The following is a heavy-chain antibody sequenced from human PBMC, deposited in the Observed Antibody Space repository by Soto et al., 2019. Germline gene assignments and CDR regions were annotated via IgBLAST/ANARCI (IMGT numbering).Heavy chain of an antibody. D-gene: IGHD6-13*01. CDR2: ISYDGSNK. V-gene: IGHV3-30*03. CDR3: ATEAANIAAAGRPNYYYGMDV. J-gene: IGHJ6*02. Sequence: QVQLVESGGGVVQPGRSLRLSCAASGFTFSSYGMHWVRQAPGKGLEWVAVISYDGSNKYYADSVKGRFTISRDNSKNTLYLQMNSLRAEDTAVYYCATEAANIAAAGRPNYYYGMDVWGQGTTVTVSS. CDR1: GFTFSSYG.